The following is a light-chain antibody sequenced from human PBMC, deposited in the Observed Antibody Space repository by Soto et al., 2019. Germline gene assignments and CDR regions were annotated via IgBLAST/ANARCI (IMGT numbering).Light chain of an antibody. CDR3: QLYGSSPIT. CDR1: QSVSSSTY. CDR2: DAS. J-gene: IGKJ5*01. Sequence: GLTQSPGTLSTSPGERATLSCRASQSVSSSTYLAWYQQKRGQAPRLLIYDASSRATGIPDRFSGSGSGADFTLHICRLEPEDFAMYYCQLYGSSPITFGQGTRLEIK. V-gene: IGKV3-20*01.